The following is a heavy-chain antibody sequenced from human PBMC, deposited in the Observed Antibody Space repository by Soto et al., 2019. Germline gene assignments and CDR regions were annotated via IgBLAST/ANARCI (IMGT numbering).Heavy chain of an antibody. V-gene: IGHV3-48*01. D-gene: IGHD3-16*02. CDR1: GFTFSSHR. CDR3: ARDSFVSAFDV. J-gene: IGHJ3*01. CDR2: ISSSSSTI. Sequence: EVQLVESGGGLVQPGGSLRLSCAASGFTFSSHRMNWVRQAPGKGLEWISYISSSSSTIYYADSVKGRFTISRDNAKNSLYLQMNCLRAEDTAVYYCARDSFVSAFDVWGQGTMVTVSS.